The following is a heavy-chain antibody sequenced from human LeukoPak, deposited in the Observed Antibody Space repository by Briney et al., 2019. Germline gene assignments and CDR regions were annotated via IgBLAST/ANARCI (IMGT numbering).Heavy chain of an antibody. CDR3: AKGGQNYDFWRFDY. D-gene: IGHD3-3*01. CDR1: GFTFSEYA. Sequence: GGSLRLSCAVTGFTFSEYAMSWVRQAPGKGLEWVSGISDNGGSTYYVDSVKGRFTISRDNSKNTLNLQMNSLRVEDTAVYYCAKGGQNYDFWRFDYWGQGSLVTVSS. CDR2: ISDNGGST. V-gene: IGHV3-23*01. J-gene: IGHJ4*02.